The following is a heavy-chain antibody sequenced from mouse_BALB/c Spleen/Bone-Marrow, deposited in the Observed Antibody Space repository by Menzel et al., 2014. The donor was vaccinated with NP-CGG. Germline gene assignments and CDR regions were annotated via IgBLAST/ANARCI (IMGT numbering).Heavy chain of an antibody. CDR3: ARDKGRVFFDY. J-gene: IGHJ2*01. V-gene: IGHV7-3*02. CDR2: IRNKANGYTT. Sequence: EVQLVESGGGLVQPGGSLRLSCATPGFTFTDYYMNWVRQPPGKALVWLGFIRNKANGYTTEYSASVKGRFTISRDNSQNILYLQMNTLRAEDSATYYCARDKGRVFFDYWGQGTTLTVSS. CDR1: GFTFTDYY.